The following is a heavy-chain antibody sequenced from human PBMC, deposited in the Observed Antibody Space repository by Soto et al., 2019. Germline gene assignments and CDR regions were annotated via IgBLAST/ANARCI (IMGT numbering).Heavy chain of an antibody. V-gene: IGHV1-8*01. CDR1: GYTFTSYD. Sequence: ASVKVSCKASGYTFTSYDINWVRQATGQGLEWMGWMNPNSGNTGYAQKFQGRVTMTRNTSISTAYMELSSLRSEDTAVYYCASPSGTTEAFDIWGPGTMVTVSS. CDR2: MNPNSGNT. CDR3: ASPSGTTEAFDI. J-gene: IGHJ3*02.